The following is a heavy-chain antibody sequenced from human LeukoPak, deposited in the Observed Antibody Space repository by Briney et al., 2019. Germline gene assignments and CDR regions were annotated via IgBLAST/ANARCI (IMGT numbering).Heavy chain of an antibody. V-gene: IGHV4-38-2*01. J-gene: IGHJ4*02. CDR2: IYHSGST. CDR1: GHSISSGYY. CDR3: ARHVALGIVVVPAAIAY. D-gene: IGHD2-2*03. Sequence: PSETLSLTCAVSGHSISSGYYWGWIRQPPGKGLEWIGSIYHSGSTYFNSSLKSRVTISVDTSKNQFSLKLSSVTAADTAVYYCARHVALGIVVVPAAIAYWGQGTLVTVSS.